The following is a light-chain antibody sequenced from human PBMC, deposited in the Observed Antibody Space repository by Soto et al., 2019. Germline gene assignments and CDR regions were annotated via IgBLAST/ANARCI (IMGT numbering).Light chain of an antibody. CDR3: EQHDNLPSYT. J-gene: IGKJ2*01. CDR1: QDIGHY. V-gene: IGKV1-33*01. CDR2: DAS. Sequence: DIQMTQSPSSLSASVGDRVTITCQASQDIGHYLNWYQQKPGKAPELVIYDASNLKAGVPSRFSGSGSGTYFTFTISSLQPEDIATYYCEQHDNLPSYTFGQGTKLEIK.